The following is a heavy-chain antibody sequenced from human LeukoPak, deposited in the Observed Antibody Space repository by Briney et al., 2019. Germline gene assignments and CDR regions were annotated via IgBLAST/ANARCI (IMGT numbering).Heavy chain of an antibody. D-gene: IGHD3-10*01. CDR2: IAYDASNE. V-gene: IGHV3-30-3*01. CDR1: GFTFSSHA. CDR3: ARDEGPYGEFDY. Sequence: GRSLRLSCVASGFTFSSHAMHWVRQAPGKGLEWVAVIAYDASNEYYADSVKGRFTISRDNSKNTLYLQMNSLRAEDTAVYYCARDEGPYGEFDYWGQGTLVTVSS. J-gene: IGHJ4*02.